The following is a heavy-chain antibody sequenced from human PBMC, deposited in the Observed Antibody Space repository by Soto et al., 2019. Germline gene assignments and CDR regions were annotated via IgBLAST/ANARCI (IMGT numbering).Heavy chain of an antibody. J-gene: IGHJ6*03. Sequence: GGSLRLSCAASGFTFSSYAMSWVRQAPGKGLEWVSAISGSGGSTYYADSVKGRFTISRDNSKNTLYLQMNSLRAEDTAVYYCAKDCNSYSSSWYYYYYYMDVWGKGTTVTVSS. V-gene: IGHV3-23*01. CDR2: ISGSGGST. CDR3: AKDCNSYSSSWYYYYYYMDV. D-gene: IGHD6-13*01. CDR1: GFTFSSYA.